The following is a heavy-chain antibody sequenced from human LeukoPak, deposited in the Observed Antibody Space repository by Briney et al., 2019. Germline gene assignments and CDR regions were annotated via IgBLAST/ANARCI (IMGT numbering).Heavy chain of an antibody. D-gene: IGHD3-10*01. J-gene: IGHJ4*02. CDR1: GYTFTSYD. CDR2: MNPNSGNT. Sequence: GASVKVSCKASGYTFTSYDINWVRQATGQGLEWMGWMNPNSGNTGYAQKFQGRVTMTRNTSISTAYMELSSLRSEDTAVYYCARGHRRNYYGSGSYPSLGYWGQGTLVTVSS. V-gene: IGHV1-8*01. CDR3: ARGHRRNYYGSGSYPSLGY.